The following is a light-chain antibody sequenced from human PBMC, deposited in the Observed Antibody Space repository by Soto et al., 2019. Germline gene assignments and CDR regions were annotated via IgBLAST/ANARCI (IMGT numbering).Light chain of an antibody. V-gene: IGLV1-44*01. Sequence: QSVLTQPPSASGTPGQRVTISCSGSNSNIGSNPVHWYQQFPGTAPKVLIYSNYQRPSGVPDRFSGSKSGTSASLAISGLQSEAEADYYCAAWDERLSGMLFGGGTK. CDR2: SNY. CDR3: AAWDERLSGML. J-gene: IGLJ2*01. CDR1: NSNIGSNP.